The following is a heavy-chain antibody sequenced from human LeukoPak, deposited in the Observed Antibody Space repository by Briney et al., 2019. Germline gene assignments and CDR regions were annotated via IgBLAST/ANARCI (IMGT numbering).Heavy chain of an antibody. V-gene: IGHV4-39*07. J-gene: IGHJ4*02. CDR3: ARGRIQLWLQSFDY. Sequence: SETLSLTCTVSGGSISSGGYYWSWIRQPPGKGLEWIGEINHSGSTNYNPSLKSRVTISVDTSKNQFSLKLSSVTAADTAVYYCARGRIQLWLQSFDYWGQGTLVTVSS. D-gene: IGHD5-18*01. CDR1: GGSISSGGYY. CDR2: INHSGST.